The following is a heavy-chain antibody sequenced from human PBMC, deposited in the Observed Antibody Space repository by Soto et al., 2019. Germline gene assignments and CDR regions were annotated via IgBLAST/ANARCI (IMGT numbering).Heavy chain of an antibody. D-gene: IGHD6-19*01. J-gene: IGHJ4*02. Sequence: GASVKVSCKASGYTFTSYGISWVRQAPGKGLEWMGCINPYNGKTNYAQKLQGRVTMTEDTSTDTAYMELSSLRSEDTAVYYCATYRLAVAGAFDYWGQGTLVTVSS. CDR1: GYTFTSYG. V-gene: IGHV1-18*01. CDR3: ATYRLAVAGAFDY. CDR2: INPYNGKT.